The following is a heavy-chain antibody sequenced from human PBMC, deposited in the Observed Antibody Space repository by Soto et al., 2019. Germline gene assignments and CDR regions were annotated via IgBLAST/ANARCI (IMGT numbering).Heavy chain of an antibody. CDR2: ISSSSSYI. V-gene: IGHV3-21*01. CDR1: GFTFSSYS. CDR3: ERRLQQSANFQN. Sequence: GGSLILSCAASGFTFSSYSMNWVRQAPGKGLEWVSSISSSSSYIYYADSVKGRFTISRDNAKNSLYLQMTSLRAEDTAVYYCERRLQQSANFQNWGQGTLATVSS. D-gene: IGHD2-15*01. J-gene: IGHJ1*01.